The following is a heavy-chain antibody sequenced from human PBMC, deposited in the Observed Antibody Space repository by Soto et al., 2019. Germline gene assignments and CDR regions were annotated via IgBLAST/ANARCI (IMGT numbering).Heavy chain of an antibody. CDR3: AKDGIRGYSYDYGMDV. Sequence: PGGSLRLSCAASEFTFSSYWMHWVRHAPGKGLEWVSAIKGSGGSTCYADSVKGRFTISRDNSKNTLYLQMNSLRAEDTAVYYCAKDGIRGYSYDYGMDVWGQGTTVTVSS. D-gene: IGHD5-18*01. V-gene: IGHV3-23*01. J-gene: IGHJ6*02. CDR1: EFTFSSYW. CDR2: IKGSGGST.